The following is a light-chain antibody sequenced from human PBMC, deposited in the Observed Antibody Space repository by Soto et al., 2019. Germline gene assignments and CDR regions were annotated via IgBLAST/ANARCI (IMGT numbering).Light chain of an antibody. CDR3: SSYRRSTTVDWV. Sequence: QSALSQPASVSGSPGQSITISCTGTSSDIGDYNYVSWYQQDPGKAPKLIIYEVSNRPSGVSNRFSGSKSGNTASLTISGLQADDEAVYNCSSYRRSTTVDWVFGGGTKLTVL. CDR2: EVS. J-gene: IGLJ3*02. V-gene: IGLV2-14*01. CDR1: SSDIGDYNY.